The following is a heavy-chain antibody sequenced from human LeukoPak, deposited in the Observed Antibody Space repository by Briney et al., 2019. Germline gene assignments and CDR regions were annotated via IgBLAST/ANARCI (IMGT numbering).Heavy chain of an antibody. CDR1: GGSISSGSYY. Sequence: PSETLSLTCTVSGGSISSGSYYWSWIRQPAGKGLEWIGRIYTSGSTNYNPSLKSRVTISVDTSKNQFSLKPSSVTAADTAVYCCARGRRYGGYMDVWGKGTTVTVSS. V-gene: IGHV4-61*02. J-gene: IGHJ6*03. CDR3: ARGRRYGGYMDV. CDR2: IYTSGST. D-gene: IGHD1-14*01.